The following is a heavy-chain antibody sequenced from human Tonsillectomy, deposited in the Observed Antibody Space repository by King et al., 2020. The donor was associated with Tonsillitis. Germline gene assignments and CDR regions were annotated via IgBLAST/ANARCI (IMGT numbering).Heavy chain of an antibody. CDR2: IRSKGCGGTT. CDR1: GFTFGDYA. Sequence: VQLVESGGGLVQPGRSLRLSCTSSGFTFGDYAMSWVRQAPGKGLEWVSFIRSKGCGGTTEYAASVKGRFTISRDDSKRIAYLQMNSLKTEDTAIYYCTRDPRALTTQYYYYYYMDVWGKGTTVTVSS. D-gene: IGHD4-11*01. V-gene: IGHV3-49*04. CDR3: TRDPRALTTQYYYYYYMDV. J-gene: IGHJ6*03.